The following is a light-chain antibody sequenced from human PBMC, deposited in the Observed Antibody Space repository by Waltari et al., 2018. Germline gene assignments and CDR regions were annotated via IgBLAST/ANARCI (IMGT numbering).Light chain of an antibody. CDR2: EVI. J-gene: IGLJ2*01. CDR1: TSDIGNYNF. CDR3: SSYAGGNTF. V-gene: IGLV2-23*02. Sequence: QSALTQPASVSGSPGQSIPISCTGTTSDIGNYNFVSWYQQHPGKAPKLIIYEVIKRPSGVSHRFSGSKSADTASLTISGLQTEDEADYYCSSYAGGNTFFGGGTKVTVL.